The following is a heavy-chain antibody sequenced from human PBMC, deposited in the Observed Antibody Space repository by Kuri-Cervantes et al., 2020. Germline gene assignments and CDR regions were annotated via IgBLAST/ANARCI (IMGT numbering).Heavy chain of an antibody. J-gene: IGHJ6*02. Sequence: ASVKVSCKASGYTFTSYAMHWVRQAPGQRLEWMGWINAGNGNTKYSQKFQGRVTITADESTSTAYMELSSLRSEDTAVYYCAREEGYCSSTSCYGFDYYYYGMDVWGQGTTVTVSS. CDR3: AREEGYCSSTSCYGFDYYYYGMDV. V-gene: IGHV1-3*01. CDR2: INAGNGNT. D-gene: IGHD2-2*01. CDR1: GYTFTSYA.